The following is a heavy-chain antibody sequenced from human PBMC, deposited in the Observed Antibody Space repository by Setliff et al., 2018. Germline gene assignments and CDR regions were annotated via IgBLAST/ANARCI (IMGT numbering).Heavy chain of an antibody. CDR3: ARSENCFSTHCSPYDY. V-gene: IGHV3-23*01. CDR1: GFTFSSYA. Sequence: PGGSLRLSCAASGFTFSSYAMTWVRQAPGKGLEWVSGISGYGSRTYYADSVKGRSTISRDNSQNTMYLQMNGLRAEDTAIYYCARSENCFSTHCSPYDYWGQGTLVTVSS. CDR2: ISGYGSRT. J-gene: IGHJ4*02. D-gene: IGHD2-2*01.